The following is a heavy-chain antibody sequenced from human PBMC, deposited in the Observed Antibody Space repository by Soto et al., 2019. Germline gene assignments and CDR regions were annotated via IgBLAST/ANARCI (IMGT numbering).Heavy chain of an antibody. V-gene: IGHV1-69*05. J-gene: IGHJ4*02. Sequence: QVQLVQSGAEVKKPGSSVKVSCKASGGTFSSYAISWVRQAPGQGLEWMGGIIPIFGTANYAQKFQGRVPXTXHXXTNTACMELSSLRSEDTAVYYCARDSSGQGLGVDSWGQGTLVTVSS. CDR1: GGTFSSYA. CDR2: IIPIFGTA. CDR3: ARDSSGQGLGVDS. D-gene: IGHD6-19*01.